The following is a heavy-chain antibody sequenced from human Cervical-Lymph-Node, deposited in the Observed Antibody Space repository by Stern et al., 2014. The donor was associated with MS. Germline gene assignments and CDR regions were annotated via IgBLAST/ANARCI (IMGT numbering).Heavy chain of an antibody. CDR1: GYSFANYW. J-gene: IGHJ5*02. CDR3: TKSVSYGYALGWFDP. V-gene: IGHV5-51*01. Sequence: VPLVQSGPEVKKPGESLKISCKGSGYSFANYWIGWVRQMPGKGLEWMGVIYPGDSDTRYSPSFQGQVTFSADKSVNTAYLQWSSLKASDTAIYYCTKSVSYGYALGWFDPWGQGTLVTV. CDR2: IYPGDSDT. D-gene: IGHD1-26*01.